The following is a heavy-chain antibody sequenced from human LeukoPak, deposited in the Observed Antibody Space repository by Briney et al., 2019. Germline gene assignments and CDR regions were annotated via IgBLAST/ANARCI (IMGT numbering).Heavy chain of an antibody. V-gene: IGHV4-34*01. Sequence: SETLSLTCAVYGGSFSGYYWSWIRQPPGKGLEWIGEINHSGSTNYNPSLKSRVTISVDTSKNQFSLKLSSVTAADTAVYYCASLYSSSVNTWGQGTLVTVSS. CDR2: INHSGST. D-gene: IGHD6-13*01. CDR3: ASLYSSSVNT. J-gene: IGHJ5*02. CDR1: GGSFSGYY.